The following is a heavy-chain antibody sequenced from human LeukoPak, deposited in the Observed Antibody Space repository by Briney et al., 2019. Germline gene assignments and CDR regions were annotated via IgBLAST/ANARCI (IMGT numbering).Heavy chain of an antibody. V-gene: IGHV4-4*07. J-gene: IGHJ5*02. D-gene: IGHD6-13*01. CDR2: IYTSGST. CDR1: GGSISSYY. CDR3: ARVLSFGYSSSWYWFDP. Sequence: SETLSLTCTVSGGSISSYYWSWIRQPAGKGLEWIGRIYTSGSTNYNPSLKSRVTISVDTSKNQFSLKLSSVTAADTAVYYCARVLSFGYSSSWYWFDPWGLGTLVTVSS.